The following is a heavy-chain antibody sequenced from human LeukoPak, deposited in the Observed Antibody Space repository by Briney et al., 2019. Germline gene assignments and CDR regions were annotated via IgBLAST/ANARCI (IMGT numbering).Heavy chain of an antibody. CDR1: GYTLTELS. D-gene: IGHD3-16*02. CDR2: FDPEDGET. CDR3: ATAVMRDYVWGSYHRTFDY. V-gene: IGHV1-24*01. Sequence: ASVKVSCKVSGYTLTELSMHWVRQAPGKGLEWMGGFDPEDGETIYAQKFQGRVTMTEDTSTDTAYMELSSLRSEETAVYYCATAVMRDYVWGSYHRTFDYWGQGTLVTVSS. J-gene: IGHJ4*02.